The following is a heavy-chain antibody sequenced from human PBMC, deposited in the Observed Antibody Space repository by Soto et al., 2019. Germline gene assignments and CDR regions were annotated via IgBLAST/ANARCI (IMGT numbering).Heavy chain of an antibody. D-gene: IGHD3-16*01. Sequence: QVQLVQSGAEVKKPGASVKVSCKASGYTFTSYAMHWVRQAPGQRLEWMGWINAGNGNTKYSQKFQGRVTITRDTSASTAYMELSSLRSEDTAVYYCARESPGSGELFNWGQGTLVTVSS. V-gene: IGHV1-3*01. J-gene: IGHJ4*02. CDR2: INAGNGNT. CDR3: ARESPGSGELFN. CDR1: GYTFTSYA.